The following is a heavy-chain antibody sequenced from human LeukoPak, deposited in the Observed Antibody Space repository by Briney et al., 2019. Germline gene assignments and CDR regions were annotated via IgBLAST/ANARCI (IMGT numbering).Heavy chain of an antibody. Sequence: GGSLRLSCAASGFTFSIYWMHWVRQAPGKGLVWVSHINSDGSYTTYADSVKGRFTISRDNAKNTLYLQMNSLRAEDMAVYYCARDSSYSTATWGQGTMVTVSS. J-gene: IGHJ3*01. V-gene: IGHV3-74*01. CDR3: ARDSSYSTAT. CDR1: GFTFSIYW. CDR2: INSDGSYT. D-gene: IGHD3-22*01.